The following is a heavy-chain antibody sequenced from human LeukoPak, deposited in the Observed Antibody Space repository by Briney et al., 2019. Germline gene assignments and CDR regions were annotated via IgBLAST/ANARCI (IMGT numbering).Heavy chain of an antibody. D-gene: IGHD5-24*01. V-gene: IGHV3-23*01. Sequence: GGSLRLSCAASGFTFSSYAMSWVRQAPGKGLEWVPAISGSGGSTYYADSVKGRFTISRDNSKNTLYLQMNSLRAEDTAVYYCAKTRRDGYNFYYFDYWGQGTLVTVSS. CDR1: GFTFSSYA. CDR3: AKTRRDGYNFYYFDY. CDR2: ISGSGGST. J-gene: IGHJ4*02.